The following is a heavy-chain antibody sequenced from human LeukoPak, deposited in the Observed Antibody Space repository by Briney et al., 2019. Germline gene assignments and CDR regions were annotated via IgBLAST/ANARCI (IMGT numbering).Heavy chain of an antibody. J-gene: IGHJ4*02. CDR2: VYHSGGT. D-gene: IGHD2-15*01. CDR3: ARRGCSGGICPFDY. CDR1: GVSISSSNW. Sequence: PSETLSLTGAVSGVSISSSNWWSWVRQPPGKGLEWIGEVYHSGGTNYNPSLKSRVTISVDKSKNQFSLNLSSVTAADTAVYHCARRGCSGGICPFDYWGQGTLVTVSS. V-gene: IGHV4-4*02.